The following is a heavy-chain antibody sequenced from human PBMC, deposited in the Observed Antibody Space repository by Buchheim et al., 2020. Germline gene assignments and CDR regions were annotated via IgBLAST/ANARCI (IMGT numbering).Heavy chain of an antibody. J-gene: IGHJ6*02. V-gene: IGHV4-39*01. Sequence: QLQLQESGPGLVKPSETLSLTCTVSGGSISSSSYYWGWIRQPPGKGLEWIGSIYYSGSTYYNPSLKSRVTISVDTSKNQSSLKLSSVTAADTAVYYCARHVGIAARPDYYYGMDVWGQGTT. CDR1: GGSISSSSYY. CDR2: IYYSGST. CDR3: ARHVGIAARPDYYYGMDV. D-gene: IGHD6-6*01.